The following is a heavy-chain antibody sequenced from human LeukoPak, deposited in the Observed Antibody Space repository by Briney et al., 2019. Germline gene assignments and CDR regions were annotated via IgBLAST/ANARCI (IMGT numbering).Heavy chain of an antibody. J-gene: IGHJ4*02. Sequence: GGSLRLSCAASGFIFDDYAMHWVRQAPGKGLEWVSGISWNSGSIGYADSVKGRFTISRDNAKNSLYLQMNSLGAEDTAFYYCAKDMGNTVVVPAAYAFDYWGQGTLVTVSS. V-gene: IGHV3-9*01. CDR2: ISWNSGSI. D-gene: IGHD2-2*01. CDR3: AKDMGNTVVVPAAYAFDY. CDR1: GFIFDDYA.